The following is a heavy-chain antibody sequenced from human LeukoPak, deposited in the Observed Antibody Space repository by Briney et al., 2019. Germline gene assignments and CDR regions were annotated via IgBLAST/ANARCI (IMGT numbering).Heavy chain of an antibody. CDR2: IKSKTDGGTT. D-gene: IGHD3-16*01. CDR3: TTDATFGGVY. V-gene: IGHV3-15*01. CDR1: GFTFINAW. Sequence: GSLRLSCAASGFTFINAWMTWVRQAPGKGLEWVGRIKSKTDGGTTDYAAPVKGRFSISRDDSKNTLYLQMHSLKTEDTAVYYCTTDATFGGVYWGQGTVVTVSS. J-gene: IGHJ4*02.